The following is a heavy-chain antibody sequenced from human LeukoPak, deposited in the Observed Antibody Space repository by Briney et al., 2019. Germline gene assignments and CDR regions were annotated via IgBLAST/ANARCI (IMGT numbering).Heavy chain of an antibody. Sequence: SGPTLVKPTQTLTLTCTFSGFSLSTSGVGVGWIRQPPGKALEWLALIYWNDDKRYSPSLKSRLTITKDTSKNQVVLTMTDMDPVDTATYYCAHKLGLLPRWYYFDSWGQGTLVTVSS. CDR2: IYWNDDK. CDR3: AHKLGLLPRWYYFDS. CDR1: GFSLSTSGVG. D-gene: IGHD3-22*01. J-gene: IGHJ4*02. V-gene: IGHV2-5*01.